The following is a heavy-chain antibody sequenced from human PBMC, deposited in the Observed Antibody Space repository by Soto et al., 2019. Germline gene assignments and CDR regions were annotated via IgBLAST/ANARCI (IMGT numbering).Heavy chain of an antibody. CDR3: VSRIPSWVFDY. V-gene: IGHV3-53*01. CDR1: GLSVSDNY. Sequence: GGSLRLSCGPSGLSVSDNYMGWVRQAPGRGLEWVSVMYAGGDTHYADSVKGRFTISRDKSENTLYLQMNSLRDEDTGVYFCVSRIPSWVFDYWGLGTLVTVSS. CDR2: MYAGGDT. J-gene: IGHJ4*01. D-gene: IGHD2-21*01.